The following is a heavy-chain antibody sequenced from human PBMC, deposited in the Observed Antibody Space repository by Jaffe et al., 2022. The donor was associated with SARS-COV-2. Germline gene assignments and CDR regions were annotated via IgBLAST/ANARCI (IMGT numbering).Heavy chain of an antibody. CDR2: INSGGTTT. CDR1: GFTFSSYW. CDR3: ARGERGYSSSWHDY. D-gene: IGHD6-13*01. J-gene: IGHJ4*02. V-gene: IGHV3-74*01. Sequence: EVQLVESGGGLVQPGGSLRLSCVASGFTFSSYWMHWVRQAPGKGLVWVSRINSGGTTTSYADSVKGRFTISRDNAKNTLYLQMNSLRAEDTAVYYCARGERGYSSSWHDYWGQGTLVTVSS.